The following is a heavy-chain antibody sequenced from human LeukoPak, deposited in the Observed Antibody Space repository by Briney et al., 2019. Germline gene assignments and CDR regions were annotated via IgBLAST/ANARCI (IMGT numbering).Heavy chain of an antibody. D-gene: IGHD5-18*01. J-gene: IGHJ4*02. CDR1: GFTFSSYA. CDR3: ACGYSYVEMY. Sequence: GTSLRLSCAASGFTFSSYAMHWVRQAPGKGLEWVALISSDGSNEFYADSVKGRFTISRDNSKNTLYLQMNSLGAEDTAVYYCACGYSYVEMYWGQGTLVTVSS. CDR2: ISSDGSNE. V-gene: IGHV3-30*03.